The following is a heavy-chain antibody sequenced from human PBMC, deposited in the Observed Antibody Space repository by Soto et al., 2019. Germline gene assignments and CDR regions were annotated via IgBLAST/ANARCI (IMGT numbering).Heavy chain of an antibody. V-gene: IGHV3-21*04. CDR1: GFTFSSYS. J-gene: IGHJ5*02. CDR2: ISSSSSYI. Sequence: GGSLRLSCAASGFTFSSYSMNWVRQAQGKGLEWVSSISSSSSYIYYADSVKGRFTISRDNSKNTLYLQMNSLRAEDTAVYYCAKDDRYDQDKYNWFDPWGQGTLVTVSS. D-gene: IGHD2-21*01. CDR3: AKDDRYDQDKYNWFDP.